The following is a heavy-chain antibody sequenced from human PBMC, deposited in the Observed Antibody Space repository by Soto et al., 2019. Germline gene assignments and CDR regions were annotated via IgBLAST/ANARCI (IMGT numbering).Heavy chain of an antibody. Sequence: SQTLSLTCDISGDSFSSNSAAWNWIRQSPSRGLEWLGRTYYRSKWYNDYAVSVKSRITINPDTSKNQYSLKLNSVTPEDTAVYYCARQGLGKTYYYYYGMDVWGQGTTVTVSS. V-gene: IGHV6-1*01. J-gene: IGHJ6*02. D-gene: IGHD1-26*01. CDR2: TYYRSKWYN. CDR1: GDSFSSNSAA. CDR3: ARQGLGKTYYYYYGMDV.